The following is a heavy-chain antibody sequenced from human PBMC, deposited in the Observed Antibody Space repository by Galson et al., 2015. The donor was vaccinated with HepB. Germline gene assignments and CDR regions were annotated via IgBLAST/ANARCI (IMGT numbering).Heavy chain of an antibody. V-gene: IGHV1-18*04. Sequence: SVKVSCKASGYTFTSYGISWVRQAPGQGLEWMGWISAYNGNTNYAQKLQGRVTMTTDTSTSTAYMELRSLRSDDTAVYYCARVVDCSSTSCYGYGMDVWGQGTTVTVSS. D-gene: IGHD2-2*01. J-gene: IGHJ6*02. CDR3: ARVVDCSSTSCYGYGMDV. CDR1: GYTFTSYG. CDR2: ISAYNGNT.